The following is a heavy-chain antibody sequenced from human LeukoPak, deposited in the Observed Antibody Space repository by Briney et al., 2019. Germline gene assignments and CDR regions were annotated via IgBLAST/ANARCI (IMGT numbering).Heavy chain of an antibody. D-gene: IGHD3-16*01. CDR1: GGSFSGYY. CDR3: ARGWAGEVDY. J-gene: IGHJ4*02. CDR2: INHSGST. V-gene: IGHV4-34*01. Sequence: PSETLSLTCAVYGGSFSGYYWSWIRQPPGKGLEWIGEINHSGSTNYNPSLKSRVTISVDTSKNQFSLKLSSVTAADTAVYYCARGWAGEVDYWGQGTLVTVSS.